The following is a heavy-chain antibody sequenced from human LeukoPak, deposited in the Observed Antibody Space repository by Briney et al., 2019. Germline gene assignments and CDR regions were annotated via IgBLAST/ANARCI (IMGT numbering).Heavy chain of an antibody. J-gene: IGHJ6*04. CDR3: ARENDPSDYGMDV. D-gene: IGHD1-1*01. Sequence: VASVKLSCKASGGTFRSYAISCVRQAPGQGLEWMGRIIPIFGIANYAQKFKGRVTITGDKSTSTAYMELSSLRAEDTAVYYCARENDPSDYGMDVWGKGTTVTVSS. V-gene: IGHV1-69*04. CDR1: GGTFRSYA. CDR2: IIPIFGIA.